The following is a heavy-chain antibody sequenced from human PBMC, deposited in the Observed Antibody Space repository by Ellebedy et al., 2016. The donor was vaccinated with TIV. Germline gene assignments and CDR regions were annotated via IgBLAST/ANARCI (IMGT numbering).Heavy chain of an antibody. V-gene: IGHV3-21*01. Sequence: GGSLRLSCAASAASGFTFSRYAMGWVRQAPGKGLEWVSSISSRTHYIYDADSVKGRFTIPRDNAQNSLYLQMNSLRAKDSAVYYCARDLDDTSGYYYPMIDYWGQGALVIVSS. J-gene: IGHJ4*02. CDR2: ISSRTHYI. CDR1: GFTFSRYA. D-gene: IGHD3-22*01. CDR3: ARDLDDTSGYYYPMIDY.